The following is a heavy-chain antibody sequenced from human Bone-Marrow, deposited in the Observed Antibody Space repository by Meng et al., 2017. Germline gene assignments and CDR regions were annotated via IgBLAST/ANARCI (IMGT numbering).Heavy chain of an antibody. CDR1: GYDISSGYY. CDR2: IYHGGIT. J-gene: IGHJ4*02. CDR3: ATGLGVAYYHY. V-gene: IGHV4-38-2*02. D-gene: IGHD3-16*01. Sequence: SETLSLTCTVSGYDISSGYYWGWIRQSPGKGLEWIGLIYHGGITYYNPALRSRIDISEDTSKNHFSLRLSSVTAADTAIYYCATGLGVAYYHYWGQGTLVTVSS.